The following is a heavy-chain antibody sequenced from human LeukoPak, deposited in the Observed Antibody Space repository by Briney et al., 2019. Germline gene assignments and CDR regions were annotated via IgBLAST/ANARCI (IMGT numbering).Heavy chain of an antibody. CDR1: GFTFSSYA. V-gene: IGHV3-23*01. CDR2: ISGSGGST. Sequence: GGSLRLSCAASGFTFSSYAMSWVRQAQGKGLEWVSAISGSGGSTYYADSVKGRFTISRDNSKNTLYLQMNSLRAEDTAVYYCASTGGRGYSGYEPFDYWGQGTLVTVSS. J-gene: IGHJ4*02. D-gene: IGHD5-12*01. CDR3: ASTGGRGYSGYEPFDY.